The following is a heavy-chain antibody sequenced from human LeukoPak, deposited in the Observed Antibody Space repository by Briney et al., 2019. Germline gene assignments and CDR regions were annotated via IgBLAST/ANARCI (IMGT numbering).Heavy chain of an antibody. Sequence: SETLSLTCAVYGGSFSGYYWSWIRQPPGKGLEWIGEINHSGSTNYNPSLKSRVTISVDTSKNQFSLKLSSVTAADTAVYYCARLRGLLWFGELANDYWGQGTLVTVSS. V-gene: IGHV4-34*01. CDR2: INHSGST. CDR1: GGSFSGYY. D-gene: IGHD3-10*01. J-gene: IGHJ4*02. CDR3: ARLRGLLWFGELANDY.